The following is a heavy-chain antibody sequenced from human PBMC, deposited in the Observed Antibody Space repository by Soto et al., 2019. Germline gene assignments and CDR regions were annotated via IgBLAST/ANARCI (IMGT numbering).Heavy chain of an antibody. CDR1: GFSFGNYV. Sequence: GGSLRLSCAASGFSFGNYVMNWVRQAPGKGLEWVSGISGSGGSSSSADSVKGRFTVSRDNSKNTLYLQMDSLTGDDTAVYYCTKGGDSWSGYAQHWGQGALVTVSS. V-gene: IGHV3-23*01. CDR3: TKGGDSWSGYAQH. CDR2: ISGSGGSS. D-gene: IGHD3-3*01. J-gene: IGHJ1*01.